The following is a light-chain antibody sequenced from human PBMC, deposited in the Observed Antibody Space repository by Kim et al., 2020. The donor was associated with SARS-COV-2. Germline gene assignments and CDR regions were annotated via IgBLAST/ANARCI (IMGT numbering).Light chain of an antibody. V-gene: IGKV1-6*01. CDR2: AAS. J-gene: IGKJ1*01. CDR1: QGIRND. Sequence: ASVGDRATITCRASQGIRNDLGWYQQKPGKAPKLLIYAASSLQSGVPSRFSGSGSGTDFTLTISSLQPEDFATYYCLQDYNYPRTFGQGTKVDIK. CDR3: LQDYNYPRT.